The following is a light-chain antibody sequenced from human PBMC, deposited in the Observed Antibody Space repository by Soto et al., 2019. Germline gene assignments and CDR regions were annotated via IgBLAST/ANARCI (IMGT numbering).Light chain of an antibody. Sequence: EIVMTQSPATLSVSPGDRATLSCRASQSVDNDLAWYQQKPGQPPRLLIYDASNRATGIPARFSGSGSGTDFTLTISSLEPEDSAVYYCQKRNVWPPVTFGQWTRLEIK. CDR1: QSVDND. J-gene: IGKJ5*01. V-gene: IGKV3-11*01. CDR3: QKRNVWPPVT. CDR2: DAS.